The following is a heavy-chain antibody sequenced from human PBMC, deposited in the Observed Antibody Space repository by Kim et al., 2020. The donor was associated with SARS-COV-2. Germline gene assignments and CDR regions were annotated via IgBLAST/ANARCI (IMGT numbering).Heavy chain of an antibody. V-gene: IGHV3-23*01. CDR1: GFTFSSYA. Sequence: GGSLRLSCAASGFTFSSYAMSWVRQAPGKGLEWVSAISGSGGSTYYADSVKGRFTISRDNSKNTLYLQMNSLRAEGTAEYYCAKTLWFGELFRIGGFDYWGQGTLVTVSS. CDR2: ISGSGGST. J-gene: IGHJ4*02. D-gene: IGHD3-10*01. CDR3: AKTLWFGELFRIGGFDY.